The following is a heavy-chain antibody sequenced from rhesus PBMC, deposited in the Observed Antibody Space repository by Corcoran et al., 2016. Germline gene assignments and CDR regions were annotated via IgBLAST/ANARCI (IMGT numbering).Heavy chain of an antibody. V-gene: IGHV5-20*01. D-gene: IGHD6-31*01. J-gene: IGHJ6*01. CDR1: GYSFTSYW. CDR2: IDPSDSAT. Sequence: EVQLVQSGAEVKRPGESLKISCKTSGYSFTSYWISWVRQMPGKGLEWMGAIDPSDSATRYNPPFQGQVTISADKSISTAYLQWSRLKASDTATYYCAKHLQGGIAAAGSYGLDSWGQGVVVTVSS. CDR3: AKHLQGGIAAAGSYGLDS.